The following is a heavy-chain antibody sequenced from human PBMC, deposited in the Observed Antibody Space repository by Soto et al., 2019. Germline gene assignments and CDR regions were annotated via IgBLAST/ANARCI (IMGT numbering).Heavy chain of an antibody. Sequence: PSETLSLTCAVYGGSFSGYYWSWIRQPPGKGLEWIGEINHSGSTNYNPSLKSRVTISVDTSKNQFSLKLSSVTAADTAVYYCARGYSSGWQDAFDIWGQGTMVTVSS. CDR1: GGSFSGYY. CDR3: ARGYSSGWQDAFDI. D-gene: IGHD6-19*01. J-gene: IGHJ3*02. V-gene: IGHV4-34*01. CDR2: INHSGST.